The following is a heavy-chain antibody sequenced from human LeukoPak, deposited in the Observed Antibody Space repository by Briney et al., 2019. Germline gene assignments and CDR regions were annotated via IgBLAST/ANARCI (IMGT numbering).Heavy chain of an antibody. Sequence: PSETLSLTCTVSGGSISSGSYYWSWIRQPAGKGLEWIGRIYTSGSTNYNPSLKSRVTISVDTSKNQFSLRLSSVTAADTAVYYCARGDYYGSGSGNWFDPWGQGTLVTVSS. CDR3: ARGDYYGSGSGNWFDP. V-gene: IGHV4-61*02. CDR1: GGSISSGSYY. CDR2: IYTSGST. D-gene: IGHD3-10*01. J-gene: IGHJ5*02.